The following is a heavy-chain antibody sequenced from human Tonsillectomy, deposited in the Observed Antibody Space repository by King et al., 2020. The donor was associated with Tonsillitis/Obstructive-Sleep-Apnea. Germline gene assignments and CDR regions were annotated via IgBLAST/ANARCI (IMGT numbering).Heavy chain of an antibody. Sequence: VQLQQWGAGLLKPSETLSLTCAVYGGSFSAYYWGWIRQPPGKGLEWIGEINHSGSVNYNPSLKSRATISVDTSKNQFSLKLSSVTAADTAVYCCARAIVVVTTDYYMDVWGKGTTVTVSS. J-gene: IGHJ6*03. CDR2: INHSGSV. CDR3: ARAIVVVTTDYYMDV. D-gene: IGHD2-15*01. CDR1: GGSFSAYY. V-gene: IGHV4-34*01.